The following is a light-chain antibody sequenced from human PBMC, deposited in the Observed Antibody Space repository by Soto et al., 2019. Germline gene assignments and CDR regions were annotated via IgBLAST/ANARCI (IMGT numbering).Light chain of an antibody. J-gene: IGLJ1*01. CDR2: EVN. CDR1: SSNVGGYND. CDR3: TSYAGVNNV. Sequence: QSALTQPPSASGSPGQSVTISCTGTSSNVGGYNDVSWYQQHPGKVPKLMVYEVNKRPSGVPDRFSGSKSGNTASLTVSGLQADDEDDYYRTSYAGVNNVFGTGTKVTVL. V-gene: IGLV2-8*01.